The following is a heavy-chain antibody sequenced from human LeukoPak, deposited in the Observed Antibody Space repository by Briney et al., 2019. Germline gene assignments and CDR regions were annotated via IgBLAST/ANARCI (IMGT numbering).Heavy chain of an antibody. Sequence: GGSLRLSCAASGFTFSTYAMSWVRQAPGKGVEWVSAVSGSGDSSHNADSVKGRFTISRDNSRNTLYLQMNSLRAEDTAVYYCAKAWGIAVTGPFDYWGQGTLVTVSS. D-gene: IGHD6-19*01. J-gene: IGHJ4*02. CDR1: GFTFSTYA. CDR2: VSGSGDSS. V-gene: IGHV3-23*01. CDR3: AKAWGIAVTGPFDY.